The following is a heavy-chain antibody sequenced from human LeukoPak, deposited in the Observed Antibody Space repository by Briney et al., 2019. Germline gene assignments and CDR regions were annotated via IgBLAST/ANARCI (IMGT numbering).Heavy chain of an antibody. CDR1: GGTFSSYA. D-gene: IGHD4-17*01. V-gene: IGHV1-69*13. J-gene: IGHJ4*02. CDR2: IIPIFGTA. CDR3: ARGGTVTTTYFDY. Sequence: SVKVSCKASGGTFSSYAISWVRQAPGQGLEWMGGIIPIFGTANYAQKFQGRVTITADESTSTAYMELSSLRSEDTAVYYCARGGTVTTTYFDYWGQETLVTVSS.